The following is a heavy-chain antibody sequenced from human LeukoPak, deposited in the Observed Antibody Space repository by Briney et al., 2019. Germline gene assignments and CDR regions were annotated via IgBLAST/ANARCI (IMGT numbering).Heavy chain of an antibody. CDR1: GFTFSDYW. D-gene: IGHD6-6*01. CDR3: ARRGGSSSRRSPIDY. J-gene: IGHJ4*02. Sequence: AGSLRLSCTASGFTFSDYWMTWVRQAPGKGPEWVANIKQDGSQRYYVDSVRGRFTISRDNAKNSLFLQMNGLRAEDTAVYYCARRGGSSSRRSPIDYWGQGTLVTVSS. V-gene: IGHV3-7*01. CDR2: IKQDGSQR.